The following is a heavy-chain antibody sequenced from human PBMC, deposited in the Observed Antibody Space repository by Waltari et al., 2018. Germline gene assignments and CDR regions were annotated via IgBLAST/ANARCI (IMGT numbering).Heavy chain of an antibody. V-gene: IGHV4-39*02. CDR2: IYYSGST. D-gene: IGHD2-8*01. CDR3: ARDGDIVLMVYAGGWFDP. CDR1: GGSISSSSYY. Sequence: QLQLQESGPGLVKPSETLSLTCTVSGGSISSSSYYWGWIRPPPGKGLEWIGSIYYSGSTYYNPSLKSRVTISVDTSKNQFSLKLSSVTAADTAVYYCARDGDIVLMVYAGGWFDPWGQGTLVTVSS. J-gene: IGHJ5*02.